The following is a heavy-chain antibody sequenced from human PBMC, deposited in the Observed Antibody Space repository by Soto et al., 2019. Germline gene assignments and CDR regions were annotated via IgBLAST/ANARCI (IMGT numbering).Heavy chain of an antibody. CDR3: ALRRLEYFSKSGCYVFVW. CDR1: GFTFSTYA. Sequence: GGSLRLSCAASGFTFSTYAMSWVRQAPGKGLQWVSGISYSGDNTYYADSVKGRFTISRDNSKNTLYLQMNSLRAEDTAVFFCALRRLEYFSKSGCYVFVWWGQGALVTGSS. CDR2: ISYSGDNT. J-gene: IGHJ1*01. V-gene: IGHV3-23*01. D-gene: IGHD2-2*01.